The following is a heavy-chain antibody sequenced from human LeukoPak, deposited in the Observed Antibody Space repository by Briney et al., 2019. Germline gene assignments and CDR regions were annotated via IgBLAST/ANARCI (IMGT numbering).Heavy chain of an antibody. CDR1: GDSISSYY. CDR3: ARAPSSYYYCYMDV. V-gene: IGHV4-4*07. J-gene: IGHJ6*03. Sequence: PSETLSLTCTVSGDSISSYYWNWIRQPAGKGLEWIGRIYTSGTTNYNPSLKSRVTMSVDTSKNQFSLNLSSVTAADTAVYYCARAPSSYYYCYMDVWGKGTTVTISS. CDR2: IYTSGTT.